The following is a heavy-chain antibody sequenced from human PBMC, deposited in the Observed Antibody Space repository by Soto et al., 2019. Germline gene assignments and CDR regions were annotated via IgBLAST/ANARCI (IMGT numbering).Heavy chain of an antibody. J-gene: IGHJ3*02. D-gene: IGHD3-22*01. CDR2: IKSKTDGGTT. CDR1: GFTFSNAW. Sequence: GGSLRLSCAASGFTFSNAWMNWVRQAPGKGLEWVGRIKSKTDGGTTDYAAPVKGRFTISRDDSKNTLYLQMNSLKTEDTAVYYCTTRLYYDSSGYMFLEAFDIWGQGTMVTVSS. V-gene: IGHV3-15*07. CDR3: TTRLYYDSSGYMFLEAFDI.